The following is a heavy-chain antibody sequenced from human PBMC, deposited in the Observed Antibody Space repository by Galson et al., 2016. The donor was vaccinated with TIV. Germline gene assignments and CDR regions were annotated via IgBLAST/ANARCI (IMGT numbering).Heavy chain of an antibody. CDR1: GGSFSSCV. D-gene: IGHD5-18*01. J-gene: IGHJ6*02. CDR2: IIPLFGSA. CDR3: ATDRNTAMDNYYYYYGVDV. V-gene: IGHV1-69*13. Sequence: SVKVSCKASGGSFSSCVFNWVRQAPGQGLEWMGNIIPLFGSANYAQKFQGRVTITADEATSTAYMELSRLRSEDTAIYYCATDRNTAMDNYYYYYGVDVWGQGTTVTVSS.